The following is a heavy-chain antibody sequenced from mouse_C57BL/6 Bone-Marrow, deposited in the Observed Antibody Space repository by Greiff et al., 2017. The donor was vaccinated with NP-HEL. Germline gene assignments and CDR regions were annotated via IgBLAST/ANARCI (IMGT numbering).Heavy chain of an antibody. D-gene: IGHD2-3*01. J-gene: IGHJ2*01. CDR2: INPNNGGT. CDR1: GYTFTDYY. CDR3: ARYDGYYIFDY. Sequence: VQLQQSGPELVKPGASVKISCKASGYTFTDYYMNWVKQSHGKSLEWIGDINPNNGGTSYNQKFKGKATLTVDKSSSTAYMELRSLTSEDAAVYYSARYDGYYIFDYWGQGTTLTVSS. V-gene: IGHV1-26*01.